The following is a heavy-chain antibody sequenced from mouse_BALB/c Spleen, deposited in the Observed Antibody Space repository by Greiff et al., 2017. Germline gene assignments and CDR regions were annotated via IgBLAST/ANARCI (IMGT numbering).Heavy chain of an antibody. CDR1: GYTFTSYW. CDR2: IYTGDGDT. Sequence: VQLQQSGAELARPGASVKLSCKASGYTFTSYWMQWVKQRPGQGLEWIGAIYTGDGDTRYTQKFKGKATLTADKSSSTAYMQLSSLASEDSAVYYCARKAYYFDYWGQGTTLTVSS. CDR3: ARKAYYFDY. J-gene: IGHJ2*01. V-gene: IGHV1-87*01.